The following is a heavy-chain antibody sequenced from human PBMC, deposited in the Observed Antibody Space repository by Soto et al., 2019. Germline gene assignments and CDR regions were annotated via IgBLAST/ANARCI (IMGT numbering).Heavy chain of an antibody. CDR2: ISNSGDT. CDR1: GFTFSSYA. J-gene: IGHJ6*02. D-gene: IGHD3-10*01. V-gene: IGHV3-23*01. Sequence: VQLLESGGALVQPGGSLRLSCAASGFTFSSYAMYWVRQAPGKGLEWVSTISNSGDTYYADSVEGRFTISRDNSKDTVHLQMNSLRAEDTAVYYCAKPKFRGVVVNVWGPWTKVTVSS. CDR3: AKPKFRGVVVNV.